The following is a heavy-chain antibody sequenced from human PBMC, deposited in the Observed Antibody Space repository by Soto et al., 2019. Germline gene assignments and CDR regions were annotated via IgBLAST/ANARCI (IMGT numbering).Heavy chain of an antibody. Sequence: QVQLVQSGAEVKKPGASVKVSCKGSGYTFTSYHINWVRQATGQGLEWMGWMNPDSGNTGYAQTLQGRVTXXWXAXXRTAYMELSSLRFEDTAMYYCARGHISSTKNWLDPWGQGTLVTVSS. D-gene: IGHD6-6*01. CDR3: ARGHISSTKNWLDP. CDR1: GYTFTSYH. CDR2: MNPDSGNT. J-gene: IGHJ5*02. V-gene: IGHV1-8*01.